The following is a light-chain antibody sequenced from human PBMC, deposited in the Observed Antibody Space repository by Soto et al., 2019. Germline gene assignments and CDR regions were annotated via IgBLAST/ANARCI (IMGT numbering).Light chain of an antibody. J-gene: IGKJ4*01. V-gene: IGKV1-5*03. CDR3: QQYYSYPLT. CDR2: TAS. Sequence: DIQMTQSPSTLSASVGDRVTITCRASQSISTWLAWYQQKPGKAPKFLIYTASNLESGVPSRFSSSGSGTEFTLTISSLQPDDFANYYCQQYYSYPLTFGGGTKVEIK. CDR1: QSISTW.